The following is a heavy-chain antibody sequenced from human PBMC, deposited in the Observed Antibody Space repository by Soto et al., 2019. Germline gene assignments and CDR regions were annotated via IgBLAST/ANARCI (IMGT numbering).Heavy chain of an antibody. D-gene: IGHD6-13*01. J-gene: IGHJ4*02. CDR3: ARPSYSSSWLPNLDY. Sequence: VQPMQSGAEVRMPGSSVKVSCKASGGTFNNYAIHWVRQAPGQGLEWMGGIVPIFGPAKYAQKFRGRVRITADDSTSTAYMALSSLTSEDTAIYYCARPSYSSSWLPNLDYWGQGTLVTVSS. CDR1: GGTFNNYA. CDR2: IVPIFGPA. V-gene: IGHV1-69*01.